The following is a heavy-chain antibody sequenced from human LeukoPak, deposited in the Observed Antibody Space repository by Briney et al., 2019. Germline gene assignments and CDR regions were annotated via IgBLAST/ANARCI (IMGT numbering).Heavy chain of an antibody. D-gene: IGHD3-10*01. CDR2: IYYSGST. J-gene: IGHJ5*02. Sequence: SETLSLTCTVSGGSISGYYWGWIRQPPGKGLEWIGSIYYSGSTYYNPSLKSRVTISVDTSKNQFSLKLSSVTAADTAVYYCARASYYGSGSYYKGNWFDPWGQGTLVTVSS. CDR1: GGSISGYY. V-gene: IGHV4-39*07. CDR3: ARASYYGSGSYYKGNWFDP.